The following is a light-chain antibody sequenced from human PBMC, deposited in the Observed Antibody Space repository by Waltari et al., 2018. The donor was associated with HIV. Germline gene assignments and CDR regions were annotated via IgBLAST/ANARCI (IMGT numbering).Light chain of an antibody. CDR1: QDISTN. Sequence: DIQMTQSPSSLSASVADRVTITCQASQDISTNLHWYQQKPGKAPQVLIYDAVNLETGVPSRVSGSGSGTKFIMTINSLQPEDIATYYCQQSASLTPLTFGGGTKVEIK. CDR2: DAV. V-gene: IGKV1-33*01. CDR3: QQSASLTPLT. J-gene: IGKJ4*01.